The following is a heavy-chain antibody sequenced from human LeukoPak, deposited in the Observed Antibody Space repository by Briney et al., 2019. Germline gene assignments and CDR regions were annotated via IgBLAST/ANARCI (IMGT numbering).Heavy chain of an antibody. CDR2: INHSGST. D-gene: IGHD1-26*01. J-gene: IGHJ4*02. V-gene: IGHV4-34*01. CDR3: AREGSGSYYTGFDY. CDR1: GGSISGYY. Sequence: PSETLSLTCTVSGGSISGYYWSWIRQPPGKGLEWIGEINHSGSTNYNPSLKSRVTISVDTSKNQFSLKLSSVTAADTAVYYCAREGSGSYYTGFDYWGQGTLVTVSS.